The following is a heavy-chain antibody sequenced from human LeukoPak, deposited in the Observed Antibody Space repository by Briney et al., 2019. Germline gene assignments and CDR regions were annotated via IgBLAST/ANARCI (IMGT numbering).Heavy chain of an antibody. J-gene: IGHJ4*02. CDR2: IKQDGSEK. Sequence: GGSLRLSCAASGFTFSSYWMSWVRQAPGKGLEWVANIKQDGSEKYYVDSVKGRFTISRDNAKNSLYLQMYSLRAEDTAVYYCARDRKQLAYYFDYWGQGTLVTVSS. D-gene: IGHD6-6*01. V-gene: IGHV3-7*01. CDR1: GFTFSSYW. CDR3: ARDRKQLAYYFDY.